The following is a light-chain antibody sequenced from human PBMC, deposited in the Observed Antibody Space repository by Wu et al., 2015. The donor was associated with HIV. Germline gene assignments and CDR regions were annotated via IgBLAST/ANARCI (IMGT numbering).Light chain of an antibody. J-gene: IGKJ1*01. CDR3: QRYDKYPWT. CDR2: EAS. CDR1: QSIRSW. Sequence: DIQMTQSPSTLSASVGDRVTITCRASQSIRSWLAWFQQRPGKAPKLLIYEASRLESGVPSRFSGSESGTEFTLTISSLQPDDFATYYCQRYDKYPWTFGQGTKVEIK. V-gene: IGKV1-5*03.